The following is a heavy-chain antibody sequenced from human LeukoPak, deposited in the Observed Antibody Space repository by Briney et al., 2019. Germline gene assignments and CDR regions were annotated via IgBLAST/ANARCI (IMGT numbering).Heavy chain of an antibody. J-gene: IGHJ6*03. CDR2: ISYDGSNK. D-gene: IGHD4-23*01. CDR3: ARDPTVANYYYYYMDV. V-gene: IGHV3-30*04. CDR1: GLTFSSYA. Sequence: GRSLRLSCAASGLTFSSYAMHWVRQAPGKGLEWVAVISYDGSNKYYADSVKGRFTISRDNSKNTLYLQMNSLRAEDTAVYYCARDPTVANYYYYYMDVWGEGTTVTVSS.